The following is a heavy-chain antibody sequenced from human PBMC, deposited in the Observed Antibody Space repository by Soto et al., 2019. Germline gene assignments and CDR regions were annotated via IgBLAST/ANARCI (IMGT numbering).Heavy chain of an antibody. CDR1: RGSISGSSYS. CDR3: ASWRGSGLSYYGLDV. J-gene: IGHJ6*02. CDR2: IDYSGNT. D-gene: IGHD3-10*01. V-gene: IGHV4-39*01. Sequence: QLQLQESGPGLVKPSETLSLTCTVSRGSISGSSYSWGWVRQPPGKGLGWIGSIDYSGNTYYNPSLMSRVTISVDTSTNQFSLKLSSLTAADTAVYYCASWRGSGLSYYGLDVWGQGTMVTVSS.